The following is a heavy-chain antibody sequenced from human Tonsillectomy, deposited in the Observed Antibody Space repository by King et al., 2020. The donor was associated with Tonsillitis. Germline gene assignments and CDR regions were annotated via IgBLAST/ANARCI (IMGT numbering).Heavy chain of an antibody. J-gene: IGHJ4*02. CDR3: AKGEVASSWYSLFDQ. D-gene: IGHD2-15*01. Sequence: VQLVQSGGGLVHPGGSLRLSCAASGFTFSNYAVSWVRQAPGKGLEWVSAISSSGGSTYYSGSVKGRFTITRDNSKNTLYLQINSLRAEDTAVYYCAKGEVASSWYSLFDQGGQGTLVTVSS. CDR1: GFTFSNYA. CDR2: ISSSGGST. V-gene: IGHV3-23*04.